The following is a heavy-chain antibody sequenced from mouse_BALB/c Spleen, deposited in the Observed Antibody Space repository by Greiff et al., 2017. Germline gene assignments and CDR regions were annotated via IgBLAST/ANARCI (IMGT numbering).Heavy chain of an antibody. V-gene: IGHV3-2*02. CDR1: GYSITSDYA. Sequence: EVKLVESGPGLVKPSQSLSLTCTVTGYSITSDYAWNWIRQFPGNILEWMGYISYSGSTSYNPSLKSRISITRDTSKNQFFLQLNSVTTEDTATYYCARSGPSYPSWAMDYWGQGTSVTVSS. D-gene: IGHD2-10*01. CDR3: ARSGPSYPSWAMDY. CDR2: ISYSGST. J-gene: IGHJ4*01.